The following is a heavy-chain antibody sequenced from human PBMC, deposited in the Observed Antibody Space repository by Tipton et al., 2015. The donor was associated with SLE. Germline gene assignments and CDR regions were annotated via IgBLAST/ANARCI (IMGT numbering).Heavy chain of an antibody. V-gene: IGHV3-33*01. CDR2: IWYDGNTK. D-gene: IGHD1-26*01. J-gene: IGHJ6*03. Sequence: SLRLSCATSGFSFPTYAMHWVRQAPGKGLEWVAVIWYDGNTKFYADSVRGRFTISRDNSNNTMSVQMNSLRAEDTAVYYCARDRGSYPYFYYTMDVWGKGTTVTVSS. CDR1: GFSFPTYA. CDR3: ARDRGSYPYFYYTMDV.